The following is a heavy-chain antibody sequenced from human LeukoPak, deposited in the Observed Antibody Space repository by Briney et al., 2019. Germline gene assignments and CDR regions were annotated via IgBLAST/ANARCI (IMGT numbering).Heavy chain of an antibody. CDR1: GFTFSNAW. D-gene: IGHD3-22*01. J-gene: IGHJ4*02. CDR2: ISGTTGST. CDR3: AKAVYDYDSSGYSN. Sequence: GGSLRLSCAASGFTFSNAWMSWVRQAPGKGLEWVSGISGTTGSTFYADSVKGRFTISRDSSKNTLSLQMSSMRAEDTAIYYCAKAVYDYDSSGYSNWGQGTLVTVSS. V-gene: IGHV3-23*01.